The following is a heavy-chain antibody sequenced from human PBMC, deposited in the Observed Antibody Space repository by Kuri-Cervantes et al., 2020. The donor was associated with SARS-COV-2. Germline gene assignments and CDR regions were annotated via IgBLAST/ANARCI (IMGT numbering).Heavy chain of an antibody. J-gene: IGHJ6*02. D-gene: IGHD3-22*01. CDR2: ISYDGSSE. Sequence: GESLKISCAASGFSFSSYGMHWVRQAPGKGLEWVAVISYDGSSEYYVDSVKGRFTISRDNSKNTLYLQMNSLSAEDTAAYYCAKAVVSYYYYGMDVWGQGTTVTVSS. V-gene: IGHV3-30*18. CDR1: GFSFSSYG. CDR3: AKAVVSYYYYGMDV.